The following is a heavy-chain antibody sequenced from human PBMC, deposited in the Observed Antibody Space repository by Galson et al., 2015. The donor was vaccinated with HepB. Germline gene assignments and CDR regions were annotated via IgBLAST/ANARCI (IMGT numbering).Heavy chain of an antibody. D-gene: IGHD6-13*01. CDR3: ARRYSSSWYRSGEWHLDY. J-gene: IGHJ4*02. CDR1: GGTFSSYA. Sequence: SVKVSCKASGGTFSSYAISWVRQAPGQGLEWMGGIIPIFGTANYAQKFQGRVTITADESTSTAYMELSSLRSEDTAVYYCARRYSSSWYRSGEWHLDYWGQGTLVTVS. CDR2: IIPIFGTA. V-gene: IGHV1-69*13.